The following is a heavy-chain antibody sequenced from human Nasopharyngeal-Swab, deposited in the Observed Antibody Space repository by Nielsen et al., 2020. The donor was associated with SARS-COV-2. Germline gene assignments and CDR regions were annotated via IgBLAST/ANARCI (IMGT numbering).Heavy chain of an antibody. CDR1: GFTFDDYA. Sequence: SLKISCAASGFTFDDYAMHWVRQAPGKGLEWVSGISWNSGSIGYADSVKGRFTISRDNAENSLYLQMNSLRAEDTALYYCAKLPTILSDAFDIWGQGTMVTVSS. CDR3: AKLPTILSDAFDI. CDR2: ISWNSGSI. D-gene: IGHD5-24*01. V-gene: IGHV3-9*01. J-gene: IGHJ3*02.